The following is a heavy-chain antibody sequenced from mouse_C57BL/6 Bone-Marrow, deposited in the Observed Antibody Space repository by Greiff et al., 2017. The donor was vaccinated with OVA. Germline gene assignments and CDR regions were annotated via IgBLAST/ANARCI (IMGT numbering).Heavy chain of an antibody. V-gene: IGHV1-55*01. Sequence: QVQLQQPGAELVKPGASVKMSCKASGYTFTSYWITWVKQRPGQGLEWIGDIYPGSGSTNYNEKFKSKATLTVDKSSSTAYMQLSSLTSEDSAVYYCASSDYSFAYWGQGTLVTVSA. CDR2: IYPGSGST. J-gene: IGHJ3*01. D-gene: IGHD2-4*01. CDR3: ASSDYSFAY. CDR1: GYTFTSYW.